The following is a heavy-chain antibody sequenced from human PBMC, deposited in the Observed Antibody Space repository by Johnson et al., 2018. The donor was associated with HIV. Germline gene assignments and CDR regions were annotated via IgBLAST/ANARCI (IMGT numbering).Heavy chain of an antibody. J-gene: IGHJ3*02. CDR3: AKVATLQDGTGACDI. Sequence: QMQLVESGGGVVQPGGSLRLSCAASGFTFSSYGMHWVRQAPGKGLEWVAFIRYDGSNKYYADSVKGRFTISRDNSKNTLYLQMNSLRAEDTAVYYCAKVATLQDGTGACDIWGQGTMVTVSS. D-gene: IGHD1-1*01. CDR2: IRYDGSNK. CDR1: GFTFSSYG. V-gene: IGHV3-30*02.